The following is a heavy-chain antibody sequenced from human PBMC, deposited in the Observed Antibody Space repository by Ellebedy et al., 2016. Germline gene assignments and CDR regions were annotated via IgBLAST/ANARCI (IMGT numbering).Heavy chain of an antibody. CDR2: ISSTGTYI. J-gene: IGHJ6*02. V-gene: IGHV3-21*06. D-gene: IGHD6-19*01. CDR1: GFTFSSFA. Sequence: GGSLRPSCAASGFTFSSFAMNWVRQAPGKGLEWVSSISSTGTYIYYADSVKGRFTISRDNSKNSLSLQVNSLRSEDTAVYYCASRALAVAGTDPPRDYYYAMDVWGQGTTVTVSS. CDR3: ASRALAVAGTDPPRDYYYAMDV.